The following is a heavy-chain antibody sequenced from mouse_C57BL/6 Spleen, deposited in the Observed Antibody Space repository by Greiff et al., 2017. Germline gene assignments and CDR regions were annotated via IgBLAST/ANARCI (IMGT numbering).Heavy chain of an antibody. CDR3: AGAQAYYAMDY. D-gene: IGHD3-2*02. V-gene: IGHV5-4*03. CDR2: ISDGGSYT. Sequence: EVMLVESGGGLVKPGGSLKLSCAASGFTFSSYAMSWVRQTPEKRLEWVATISDGGSYTYYPDNVKGRFTISRDNAKNNLYLQMSHLKSEDTAMYYCAGAQAYYAMDYWGQGTSVTVSS. J-gene: IGHJ4*01. CDR1: GFTFSSYA.